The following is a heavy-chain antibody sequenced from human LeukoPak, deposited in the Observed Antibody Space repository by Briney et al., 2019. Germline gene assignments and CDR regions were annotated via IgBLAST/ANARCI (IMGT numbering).Heavy chain of an antibody. J-gene: IGHJ4*02. D-gene: IGHD3-3*01. V-gene: IGHV4-59*08. CDR1: GGSIRSYY. Sequence: SETLSLTCTVSGGSIRSYYWSWIRQPPGKGLEWIGYIFHSGSTNYNPSLKSRVTISVDTSKNQFSLKLSSVTAADTAVYYCARQRFLERYFDYWGQGILVTVSS. CDR2: IFHSGST. CDR3: ARQRFLERYFDY.